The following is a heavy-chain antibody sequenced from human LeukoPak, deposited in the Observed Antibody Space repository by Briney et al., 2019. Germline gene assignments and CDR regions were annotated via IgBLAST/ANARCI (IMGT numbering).Heavy chain of an antibody. J-gene: IGHJ6*03. CDR3: ASPARAAGSNYYYYYYMDV. CDR1: GFTFSSYA. CDR2: ISGSGGST. V-gene: IGHV3-23*01. D-gene: IGHD6-13*01. Sequence: GGFLRLSCAASGFTFSSYAMSWVRQAPGKGLEWVSAISGSGGSTYYADSVKGRFTISRDNSKNTLYLQMNSLRAEDTAVYYCASPARAAGSNYYYYYYMDVWGKGTTVTVSS.